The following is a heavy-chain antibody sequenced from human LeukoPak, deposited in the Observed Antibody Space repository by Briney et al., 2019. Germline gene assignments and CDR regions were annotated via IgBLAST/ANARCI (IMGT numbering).Heavy chain of an antibody. Sequence: ASVKVSCKASGYTFTSYGISWVRQAPGQGLEWMGWISAYNGNTNYAQKLQGRVTMTTDTSTSTAYMELRSLRSDDTAAYYCARDGAAAALDWFDPWGQGTLVTVSS. V-gene: IGHV1-18*01. D-gene: IGHD6-13*01. CDR1: GYTFTSYG. CDR2: ISAYNGNT. CDR3: ARDGAAAALDWFDP. J-gene: IGHJ5*02.